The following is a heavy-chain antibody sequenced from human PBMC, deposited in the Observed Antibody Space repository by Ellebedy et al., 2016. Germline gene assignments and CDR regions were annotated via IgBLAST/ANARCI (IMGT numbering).Heavy chain of an antibody. J-gene: IGHJ6*02. CDR2: ISGSGGRK. V-gene: IGHV3-23*01. Sequence: GGSLRLSCAASGFTFSSYAMSWVRQAPGKGLEWVSAISGSGGRKYYADSVKGRFTISRDNSKTTLYLQMNSLRADDTAVYDCSKEQGVIQLCYFNYYGMNVWGQGTTVTVSS. D-gene: IGHD5-18*01. CDR3: SKEQGVIQLCYFNYYGMNV. CDR1: GFTFSSYA.